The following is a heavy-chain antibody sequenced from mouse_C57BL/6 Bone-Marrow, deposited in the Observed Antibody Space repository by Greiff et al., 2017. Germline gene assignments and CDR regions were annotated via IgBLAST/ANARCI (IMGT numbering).Heavy chain of an antibody. CDR2: IFPGSGST. V-gene: IGHV1-75*01. CDR3: ARHFATVVAHWYFDV. CDR1: GYTFTDYY. D-gene: IGHD1-1*01. Sequence: QVQLQQSGPELVKPGASVKISCKASGYTFTDYYINWVKQRPGQGLEWIGWIFPGSGSTYYNEKFKGKAPLTVDKSSSTAYMLLSSLTSEDSAVYFCARHFATVVAHWYFDVWGTGTTVTVSS. J-gene: IGHJ1*03.